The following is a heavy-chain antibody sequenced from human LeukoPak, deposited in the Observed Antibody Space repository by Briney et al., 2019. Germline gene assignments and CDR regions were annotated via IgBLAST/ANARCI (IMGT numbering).Heavy chain of an antibody. J-gene: IGHJ4*02. V-gene: IGHV4-34*01. CDR3: ARSRLYDFWSGYYNDY. CDR1: GGSFSGYY. CDR2: INHSGST. D-gene: IGHD3-3*01. Sequence: SETLSLTCAVYGGSFSGYYWSWIRQPPGKGREWIGEINHSGSTNYNPSLKSRVTISVDTSKNQFSLKLSSVTAADTAVYYCARSRLYDFWSGYYNDYWGQGTLVTVSS.